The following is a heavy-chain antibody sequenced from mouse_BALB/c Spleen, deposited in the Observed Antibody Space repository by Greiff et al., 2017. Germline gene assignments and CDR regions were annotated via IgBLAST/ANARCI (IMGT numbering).Heavy chain of an antibody. V-gene: IGHV14-1*02. CDR1: GFNIKDYY. J-gene: IGHJ4*01. CDR2: IDPENGNT. D-gene: IGHD2-14*01. Sequence: EVQLQQSGAELVRPGALVKLSCKASGFNIKDYYMHWVKQRPEQGLEWIGWIDPENGNTIYDPKFQGKASITADTSSNTAYLQLSSLTSEDTAVYYCARTYRYDAMDDWGQGTSVTVSS. CDR3: ARTYRYDAMDD.